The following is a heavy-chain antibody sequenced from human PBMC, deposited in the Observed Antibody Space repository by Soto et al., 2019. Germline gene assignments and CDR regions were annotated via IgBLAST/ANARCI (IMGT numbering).Heavy chain of an antibody. J-gene: IGHJ6*02. D-gene: IGHD3-10*01. CDR1: GGSFSGYY. CDR3: ARGSFRMVRAPLSHYYGMDV. CDR2: INHSGGT. V-gene: IGHV4-34*01. Sequence: LSLTCAVYGGSFSGYYWSWIRQPPGKGLEWIGEINHSGGTNYNPSLKSRVTISVDTFKNQFSLKLSSVTAADTAVYYCARGSFRMVRAPLSHYYGMDVWGQGTTVTVSS.